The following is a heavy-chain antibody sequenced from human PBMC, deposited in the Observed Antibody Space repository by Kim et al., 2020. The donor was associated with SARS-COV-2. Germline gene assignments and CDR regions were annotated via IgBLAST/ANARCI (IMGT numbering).Heavy chain of an antibody. V-gene: IGHV1-8*01. J-gene: IGHJ6*03. CDR1: GYRFNSFY. CDR2: MNPKSGNT. D-gene: IGHD2-2*01. Sequence: ASVKVSCKASGYRFNSFYMNWVRQATGQGLEWMGWMNPKSGNTGYEQRFKGRVTLTKSTSESTAYMELSSLTFEDTAVYYCARGGTSCSHWYVFYMDVWG. CDR3: ARGGTSCSHWYVFYMDV.